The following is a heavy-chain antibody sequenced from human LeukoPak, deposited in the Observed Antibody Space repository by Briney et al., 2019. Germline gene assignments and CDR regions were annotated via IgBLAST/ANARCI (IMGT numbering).Heavy chain of an antibody. Sequence: AASVTVSCTASGYIFTSYAMHWVRQAPGQRLEWMGWINAGNGNTKYSQKFQGRVTITRDTSASTVYMELSSLRSEDTAVYYCARDIDRVFNWFDPWGQGTLVTVSS. CDR3: ARDIDRVFNWFDP. CDR2: INAGNGNT. D-gene: IGHD6-13*01. J-gene: IGHJ5*02. CDR1: GYIFTSYA. V-gene: IGHV1-3*01.